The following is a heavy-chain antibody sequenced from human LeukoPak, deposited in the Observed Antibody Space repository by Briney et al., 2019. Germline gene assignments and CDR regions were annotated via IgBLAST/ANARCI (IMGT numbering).Heavy chain of an antibody. CDR1: GGSISRSSYY. CDR3: ARDRYDFWSGYGWFDH. CDR2: IYYSGST. D-gene: IGHD3-3*01. V-gene: IGHV4-39*07. Sequence: PSETLSLTCTVSGGSISRSSYYWGWIRQPPGKGLEWIGSIYYSGSTYYNPSLKSRATISVDTSKNQFSLKLSSVTAADTAVYYCARDRYDFWSGYGWFDHWGQGTLVTVSS. J-gene: IGHJ5*02.